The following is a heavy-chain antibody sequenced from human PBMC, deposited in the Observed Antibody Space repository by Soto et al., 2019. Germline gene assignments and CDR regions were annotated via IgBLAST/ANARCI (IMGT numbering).Heavy chain of an antibody. CDR2: IIPIFGTA. Sequence: SVKVSCKASGGTFSSYAISWVRQAPGQGLEWMGGIIPIFGTANYAQKFQGRVTTTADESTHTAYMELSSLRSEDTAVYYCARDFLAAAGFFYGMDVWGQGTTVTVSS. J-gene: IGHJ6*02. V-gene: IGHV1-69*13. CDR3: ARDFLAAAGFFYGMDV. D-gene: IGHD6-13*01. CDR1: GGTFSSYA.